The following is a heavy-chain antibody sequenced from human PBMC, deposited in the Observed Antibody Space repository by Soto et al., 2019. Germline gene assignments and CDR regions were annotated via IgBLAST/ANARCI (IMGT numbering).Heavy chain of an antibody. Sequence: QVQLLQSGAEEKKPGASVKVSCKASGYTFTSYAIHWVRQAPGQRLEWMGCINAGNGNTKYSQKFQGRVTITRDTSASTAYMEMSSLTSEATAVYYCARGTPMGRGVIGLIYYYGMDVWGQGTTVTVSS. CDR2: INAGNGNT. V-gene: IGHV1-3*05. D-gene: IGHD3-10*01. CDR3: ARGTPMGRGVIGLIYYYGMDV. CDR1: GYTFTSYA. J-gene: IGHJ6*02.